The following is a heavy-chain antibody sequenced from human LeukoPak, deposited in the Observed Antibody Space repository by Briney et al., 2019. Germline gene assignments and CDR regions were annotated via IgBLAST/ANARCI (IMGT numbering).Heavy chain of an antibody. CDR3: ARGSIAVAEKPLDY. J-gene: IGHJ4*02. D-gene: IGHD6-19*01. CDR1: GFTFSDYY. Sequence: PGGSLRLSCAASGFTFSDYYMSWVRQAPGKGLEWVSYISSSGSSMYYADSVKGRFTISRDNSKNTLYLQMNSLRAEDTAVYYCARGSIAVAEKPLDYWGQGTLVTVSS. V-gene: IGHV3-11*01. CDR2: ISSSGSSM.